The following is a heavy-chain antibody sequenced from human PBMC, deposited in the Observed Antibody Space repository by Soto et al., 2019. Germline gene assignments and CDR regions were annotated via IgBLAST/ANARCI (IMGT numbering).Heavy chain of an antibody. CDR1: GGSFSGYY. CDR3: ARERPTYGDYIFDY. J-gene: IGHJ4*02. D-gene: IGHD4-17*01. Sequence: SETLSLTCAVYGGSFSGYYWSWIRQPPGKGLEWIGEINHSGSTNYNPSLKSRVTISVDTSKNQFSLKLSSVTAADTAVYYCARERPTYGDYIFDYWGQGTLVTVSS. CDR2: INHSGST. V-gene: IGHV4-34*01.